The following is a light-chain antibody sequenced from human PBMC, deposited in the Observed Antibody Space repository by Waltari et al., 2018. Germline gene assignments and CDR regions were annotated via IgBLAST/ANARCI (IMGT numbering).Light chain of an antibody. J-gene: IGLJ2*01. CDR2: DVD. CDR1: SSDVGGYNY. Sequence: QSALTQPASVSGSPGQSITISCTGTSSDVGGYNYVSWYQQHPGKAPKLLIYDVDYRPSGVSNRFSGSKTVNTASLTISGLQAVDDAVYYCASFTGNVVFCGGTKLTVL. V-gene: IGLV2-14*03. CDR3: ASFTGNVV.